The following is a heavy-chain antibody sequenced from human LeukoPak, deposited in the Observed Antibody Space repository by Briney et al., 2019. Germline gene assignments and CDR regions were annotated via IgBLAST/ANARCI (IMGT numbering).Heavy chain of an antibody. CDR1: GFTFSSYG. CDR2: ISYDGSNK. CDR3: ARGAHKRDDYGGFFDY. Sequence: GGSLRLSCAASGFTFSSYGMHWVRQAPGKGLEWVAVISYDGSNKYYADPVKGRFTISRDNSKTTLYLQMTSLRAEDTAVYYCARGAHKRDDYGGFFDYWGQGTLVTVSS. J-gene: IGHJ4*02. D-gene: IGHD4-23*01. V-gene: IGHV3-30*19.